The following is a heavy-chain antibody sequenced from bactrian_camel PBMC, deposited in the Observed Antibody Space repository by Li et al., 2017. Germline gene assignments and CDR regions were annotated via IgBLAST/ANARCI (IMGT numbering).Heavy chain of an antibody. Sequence: HVQLVESGGGSVQAGGSLILSCAASGFTVSTGYMAWFRQAPGQEREGVAAIDTAGAATYTYSVQGRFTISKDNVKNTLYLQMNDLKPEDTAIYYCAADSVNLQLARYYTYWGQGTQVTVS. CDR1: GFTVSTGY. D-gene: IGHD7*01. CDR2: IDTAGAA. J-gene: IGHJ4*01. V-gene: IGHV3S53*01. CDR3: AADSVNLQLARYYTY.